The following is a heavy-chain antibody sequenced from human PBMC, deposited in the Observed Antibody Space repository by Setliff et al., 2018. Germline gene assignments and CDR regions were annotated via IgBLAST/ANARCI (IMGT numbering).Heavy chain of an antibody. CDR3: ARGPRYGGSYDYGGFDY. V-gene: IGHV4-39*07. J-gene: IGHJ4*02. Sequence: PSETLSLTCTVSGGSISGRLYYWGWIRQPPGKGPEWIGEINHSGSSNYNPSLKSRVTISVDTSKNQFSLNLSSVTAADTAVYYCARGPRYGGSYDYGGFDYWGQGTLVTVSS. CDR2: INHSGSS. CDR1: GGSISGRLYY. D-gene: IGHD1-26*01.